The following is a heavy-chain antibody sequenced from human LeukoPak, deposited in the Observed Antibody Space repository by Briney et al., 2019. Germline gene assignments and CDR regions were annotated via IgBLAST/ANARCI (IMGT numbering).Heavy chain of an antibody. Sequence: ASVTVSCKASGGTFSSYAISWVRQAPGQGLEWMGGIIPIFGTANYAQKFQGRVTINTDEYTSTAYMELSSLRSEDTAVYYCAREDYGDYHRPKPGFDYWGQGTLVTVSS. D-gene: IGHD4-17*01. J-gene: IGHJ4*02. CDR1: GGTFSSYA. CDR2: IIPIFGTA. V-gene: IGHV1-69*05. CDR3: AREDYGDYHRPKPGFDY.